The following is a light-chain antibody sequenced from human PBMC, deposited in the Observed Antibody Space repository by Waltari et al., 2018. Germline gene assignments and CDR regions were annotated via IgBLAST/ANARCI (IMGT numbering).Light chain of an antibody. V-gene: IGKV3-15*01. CDR1: QGISSD. Sequence: EIVMTQSPATLSVSPWERATLSCRASQGISSDLAWYQQKPGQAPRLLIFGASTRATGVPARFSGSGSGTEFTLTISSLQSEDFGVYYCQQSKIWPAFGQGTKVEIK. CDR3: QQSKIWPA. CDR2: GAS. J-gene: IGKJ1*01.